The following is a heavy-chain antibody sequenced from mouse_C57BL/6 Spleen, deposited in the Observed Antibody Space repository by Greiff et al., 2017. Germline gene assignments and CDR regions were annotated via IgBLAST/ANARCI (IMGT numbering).Heavy chain of an antibody. Sequence: DVHLVESGPGLVKPSQSLSLTCSVTGYSITSGYYWNWIRQFPGNKLEWMGYISYDGSNNYNPSLKNRISITRDTSKNQFFLKLNSVTTEDTATYYCARGGTMIKEAWFAYWGQGTLVTVSA. CDR1: GYSITSGYY. CDR3: ARGGTMIKEAWFAY. J-gene: IGHJ3*01. V-gene: IGHV3-6*01. CDR2: ISYDGSN. D-gene: IGHD2-4*01.